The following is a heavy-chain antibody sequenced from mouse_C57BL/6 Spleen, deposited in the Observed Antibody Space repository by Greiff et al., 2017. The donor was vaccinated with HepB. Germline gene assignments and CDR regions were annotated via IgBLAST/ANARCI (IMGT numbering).Heavy chain of an antibody. CDR2: IDPSDSYT. CDR3: ARSSAQAAWFAY. D-gene: IGHD3-2*02. V-gene: IGHV1-59*01. CDR1: GYTFTSYW. J-gene: IGHJ3*01. Sequence: QVQLQQSGAELVRPGTSVKLSCKASGYTFTSYWMHWVKQRPGQGLEWIGVIDPSDSYTNYNQKFKGKATLTVDTSSSTAYMQLRSLTSEDSSVYYCARSSAQAAWFAYLGQGTLVTVSA.